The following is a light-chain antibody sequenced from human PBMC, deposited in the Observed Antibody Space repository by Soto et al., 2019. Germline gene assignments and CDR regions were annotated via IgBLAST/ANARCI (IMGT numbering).Light chain of an antibody. CDR2: AAS. V-gene: IGKV1-39*01. CDR1: QNISKY. J-gene: IGKJ2*03. CDR3: QQSHITQYS. Sequence: DIQMTQSPSSLSASVGDRVTITCRASQNISKYLNWYQQKLGKAPKLLIYAASSLQSGVPSRFSGSGFGTDFTLTISSLQREDFATYYCQQSHITQYSFGQGTKVDIK.